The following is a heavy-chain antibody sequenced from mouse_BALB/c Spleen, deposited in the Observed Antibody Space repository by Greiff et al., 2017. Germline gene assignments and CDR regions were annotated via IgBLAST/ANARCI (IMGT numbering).Heavy chain of an antibody. Sequence: EVQRVESGAELVKPGASVKLSCTASGFKFKDTYMHWVRQRPEQGLEWIGRIDPANGNTKYDPKFQGKATITADTSSNTAYLQLSSLTSEDTAVYYCARSGTGAMDYWGQGTSVTVSS. CDR1: GFKFKDTY. J-gene: IGHJ4*01. D-gene: IGHD4-1*01. CDR2: IDPANGNT. CDR3: ARSGTGAMDY. V-gene: IGHV14-3*02.